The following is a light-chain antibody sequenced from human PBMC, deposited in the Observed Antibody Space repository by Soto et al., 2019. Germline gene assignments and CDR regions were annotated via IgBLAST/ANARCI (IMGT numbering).Light chain of an antibody. Sequence: QSALTQPPSASGTPGQRVTISCSGSSSNIGSNTVNWYQQLPGTAPKLLIYSNNQRPSGVPDRFSGSKSGTSASLAISGLQSEDEADYYCAAWDGSLNGRYVFGTGTKVTV. CDR2: SNN. J-gene: IGLJ1*01. CDR1: SSNIGSNT. CDR3: AAWDGSLNGRYV. V-gene: IGLV1-44*01.